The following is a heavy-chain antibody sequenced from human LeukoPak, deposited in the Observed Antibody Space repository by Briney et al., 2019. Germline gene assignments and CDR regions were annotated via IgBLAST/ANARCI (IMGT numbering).Heavy chain of an antibody. J-gene: IGHJ4*02. CDR2: IYYSGST. D-gene: IGHD4-17*01. Sequence: GSLRLSCAASGFTFSSYWMSWVRQAPGKGLEWIGSIYYSGSTYYNPSLKSRVTISVDTSKNQFSLKLSSVTAADTAVYYCANYGDYVYYFDYWGQGTLVTVSS. V-gene: IGHV4-39*07. CDR3: ANYGDYVYYFDY. CDR1: GFTFSSYW.